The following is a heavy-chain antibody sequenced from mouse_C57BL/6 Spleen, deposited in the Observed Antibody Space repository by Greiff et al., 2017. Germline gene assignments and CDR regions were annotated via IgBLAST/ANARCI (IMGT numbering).Heavy chain of an antibody. CDR3: ARADGYDPCYYAMDY. V-gene: IGHV3-4*01. Sequence: VQLKESGPALVKPSQTVSLTCTVTGYSITNGNHWWNWIRQVSGSKLEWIGYISASGSTDSNPSLKSRISITRDTSKNQLFLQLNSVTTEDIATYYGARADGYDPCYYAMDYWGQGTSGTVSS. D-gene: IGHD2-2*01. CDR1: GYSITNGNHW. CDR2: ISASGST. J-gene: IGHJ4*01.